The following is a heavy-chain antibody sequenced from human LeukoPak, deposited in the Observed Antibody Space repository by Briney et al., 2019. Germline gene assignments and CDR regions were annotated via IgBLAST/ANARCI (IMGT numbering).Heavy chain of an antibody. Sequence: GGSLRLSCAASGFTFTSYAMSWVRQAPGKGLEWVSGISGGGGSTYYADSVRGRFTISRDTSKNSLYLQMNSLRAEDTAVYYCARVADYVGVDYWGQGTLVTVSS. V-gene: IGHV3-23*01. D-gene: IGHD4-17*01. CDR2: ISGGGGST. J-gene: IGHJ4*02. CDR3: ARVADYVGVDY. CDR1: GFTFTSYA.